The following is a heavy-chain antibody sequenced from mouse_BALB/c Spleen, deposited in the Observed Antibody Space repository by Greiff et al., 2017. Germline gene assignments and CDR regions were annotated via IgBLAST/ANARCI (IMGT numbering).Heavy chain of an antibody. D-gene: IGHD1-2*01. CDR1: GYTFTSYY. Sequence: QVQLQQPGAELVKPGASVKLSCKASGYTFTSYYMYWVKQRPGQGLEWIGGINPSNGGTNFNEKFKSKATLTVDKSSSTAYMQLSSLTSEDSAVYYCTRSSRLRESHYYAMDYWGQGTSVTVSS. J-gene: IGHJ4*01. V-gene: IGHV1S81*02. CDR3: TRSSRLRESHYYAMDY. CDR2: INPSNGGT.